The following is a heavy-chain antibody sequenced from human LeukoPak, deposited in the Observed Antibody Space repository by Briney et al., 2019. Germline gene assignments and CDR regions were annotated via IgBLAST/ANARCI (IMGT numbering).Heavy chain of an antibody. J-gene: IGHJ6*03. CDR2: IYTSGST. Sequence: SETLSLTCAVYGGSFSGYYCSWIRQPPGKGLEWIGRIYTSGSTNYNPSLKSRVTISVDTSKNQFSLKLSSVTAADTAVYYCASEPSIAARNYYYYYMDVWGKVTTVTVSS. D-gene: IGHD6-6*01. CDR3: ASEPSIAARNYYYYYMDV. CDR1: GGSFSGYY. V-gene: IGHV4-4*08.